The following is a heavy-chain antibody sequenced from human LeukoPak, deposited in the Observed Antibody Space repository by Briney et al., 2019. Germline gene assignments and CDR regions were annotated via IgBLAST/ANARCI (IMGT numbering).Heavy chain of an antibody. V-gene: IGHV3-33*01. D-gene: IGHD6-13*01. J-gene: IGHJ4*02. Sequence: GRSLSLSCAASGFTFSSYGMHWVRQAPGKGLEWVAVIWYDGSNKYYADSVKGRFTISRDNSKNTLYLQMNSLRAEDTAVYYCARDSLSSSWPDYWGQGTLVTVSS. CDR1: GFTFSSYG. CDR3: ARDSLSSSWPDY. CDR2: IWYDGSNK.